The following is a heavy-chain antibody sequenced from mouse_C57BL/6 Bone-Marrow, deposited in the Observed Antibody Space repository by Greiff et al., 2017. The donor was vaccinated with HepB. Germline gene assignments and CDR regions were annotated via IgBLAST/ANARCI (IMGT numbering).Heavy chain of an antibody. CDR3: ARVHYYGSSYCFDY. CDR2: IDPSDSYT. V-gene: IGHV1-50*01. CDR1: GYTFTSYW. J-gene: IGHJ2*01. Sequence: VQLQQPGAELVKPGASVKLSCKASGYTFTSYWMQWVKQRPGQGLEWIGEIDPSDSYTNYNQKFKGKATLTVDTSSSTAYMQLSSLTSEDSAVYYCARVHYYGSSYCFDYWGQGTTLTVSS. D-gene: IGHD1-1*01.